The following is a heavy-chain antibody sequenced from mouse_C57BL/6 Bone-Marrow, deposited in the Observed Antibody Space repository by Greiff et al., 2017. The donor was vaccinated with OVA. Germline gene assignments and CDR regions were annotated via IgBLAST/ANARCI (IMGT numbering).Heavy chain of an antibody. CDR3: ARSTFYYYGSTWYFDV. J-gene: IGHJ1*03. CDR1: GYTFTDYY. D-gene: IGHD1-1*01. CDR2: INPYNGGT. Sequence: EVKLVESGPVLVKPGASVKMSCKASGYTFTDYYMNWVKQSHGKSLEWIGVINPYNGGTSYNQKFKGKATLTVDKSSSTAYMVLNSLTSEDSAVYYCARSTFYYYGSTWYFDVWGTGTTVTVSS. V-gene: IGHV1-19*01.